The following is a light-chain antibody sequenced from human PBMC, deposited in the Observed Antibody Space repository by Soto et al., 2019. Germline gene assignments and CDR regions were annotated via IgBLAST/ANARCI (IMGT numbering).Light chain of an antibody. V-gene: IGKV1-5*01. J-gene: IGKJ2*01. CDR2: DAS. CDR3: QQYNSYSRYT. Sequence: DIQLTQSPSTLSASVGDRVTITCRASQSLSTCLAWYQQKPGKAPNLLIYDASSLQSGFPSRFSGSGSGTEFSLTISILQPYDFATYYCQQYNSYSRYTFGQGTKLEIK. CDR1: QSLSTC.